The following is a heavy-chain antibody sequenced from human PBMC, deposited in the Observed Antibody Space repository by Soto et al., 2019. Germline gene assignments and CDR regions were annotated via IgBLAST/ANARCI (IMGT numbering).Heavy chain of an antibody. CDR3: SREREGYRYDSFAI. V-gene: IGHV6-1*01. Sequence: SQTLSLTCAISEDSVSSNTGAWNWIRQSPSRGLEWLGRTYYRSQWYNDYAESVRSRITINPDTSKNQFSLQLNSVTPEDTAVYYCSREREGYRYDSFAIWGQGTIVTGSS. J-gene: IGHJ3*02. D-gene: IGHD5-18*01. CDR1: EDSVSSNTGA. CDR2: TYYRSQWYN.